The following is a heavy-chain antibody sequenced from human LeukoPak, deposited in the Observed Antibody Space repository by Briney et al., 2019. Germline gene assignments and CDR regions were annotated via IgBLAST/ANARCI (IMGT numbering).Heavy chain of an antibody. J-gene: IGHJ4*02. V-gene: IGHV3-33*01. Sequence: GGSLRLSCAASGFTFSSYGMHWVRQAPGKGLEWVAVIWYDGSNKYYADSVKGRFTISRDNSKNTLYLQMNSLRAEDTAGYYCARGDCSGGSCYPLSDDYWGQGTLVTVSS. CDR1: GFTFSSYG. CDR2: IWYDGSNK. CDR3: ARGDCSGGSCYPLSDDY. D-gene: IGHD2-15*01.